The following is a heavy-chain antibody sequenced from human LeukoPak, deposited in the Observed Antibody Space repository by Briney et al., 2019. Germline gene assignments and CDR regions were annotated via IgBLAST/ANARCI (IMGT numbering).Heavy chain of an antibody. CDR1: GDSINNGSYY. J-gene: IGHJ4*02. V-gene: IGHV4-61*02. CDR2: VYSRGSP. CDR3: ARESATYSSSWYGFEY. Sequence: SETLSLTCTVSGDSINNGSYYWTWIRQPAGKSLEWIGRVYSRGSPNYNSSLKSRVSISIDKSRNQVSLKMNSMTAADTAVYYCARESATYSSSWYGFEYWGQGTLVTVSS. D-gene: IGHD6-13*01.